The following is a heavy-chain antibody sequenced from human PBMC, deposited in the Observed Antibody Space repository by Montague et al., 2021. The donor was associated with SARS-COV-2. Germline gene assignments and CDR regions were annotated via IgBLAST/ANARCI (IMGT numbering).Heavy chain of an antibody. J-gene: IGHJ2*01. CDR1: GGSISSGGYY. CDR2: IYYSGST. Sequence: TLSLTCTVSGGSISSGGYYWSWIRQHPGKGLEWIGYIYYSGSTYYNPSLKSRVTISVDTSKNQFSPKLSSVTAADTAVYYCARVHIVVVTAMRYFDLWGRGPLVTVPS. D-gene: IGHD2-21*02. CDR3: ARVHIVVVTAMRYFDL. V-gene: IGHV4-31*03.